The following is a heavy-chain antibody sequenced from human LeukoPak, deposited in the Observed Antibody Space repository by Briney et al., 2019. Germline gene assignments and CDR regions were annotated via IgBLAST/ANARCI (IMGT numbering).Heavy chain of an antibody. CDR2: IKQDESKR. Sequence: GGSLRLSRAASGFTFSNYWMSWVRQAPGKGLEWVANIKQDESKRYYVDSVKGRFTISRDNAKNSLYLQINNLRAEDTAVYYCAREASLYCSGNDCYWAFDRWGQGTLVTVSS. V-gene: IGHV3-7*01. J-gene: IGHJ5*02. CDR3: AREASLYCSGNDCYWAFDR. CDR1: GFTFSNYW. D-gene: IGHD2-2*01.